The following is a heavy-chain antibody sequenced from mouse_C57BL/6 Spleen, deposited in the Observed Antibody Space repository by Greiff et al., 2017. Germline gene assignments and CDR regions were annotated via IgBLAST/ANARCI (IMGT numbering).Heavy chain of an antibody. Sequence: DVMLVESGGGLVQPGGSLKLSCGASGFTFSDYYMYWVRQTPEKRLEWVAYISNGGGSTYYPDTVKGRFTISRDNAKNTLYLQMSRLKSEDTAMYYCASPIYYGNYGWFAYWGQGTLVTVSA. CDR3: ASPIYYGNYGWFAY. D-gene: IGHD2-1*01. J-gene: IGHJ3*01. CDR1: GFTFSDYY. V-gene: IGHV5-12*01. CDR2: ISNGGGST.